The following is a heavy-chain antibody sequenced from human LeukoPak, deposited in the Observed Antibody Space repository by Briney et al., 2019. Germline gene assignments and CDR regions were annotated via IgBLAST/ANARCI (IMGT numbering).Heavy chain of an antibody. CDR2: IWYDGSNK. CDR3: ARDTLDAFDI. CDR1: GFTFSSYG. V-gene: IGHV3-33*01. J-gene: IGHJ3*02. Sequence: PGGSLRLSCAASGFTFSSYGMHWVRQAPGKGLEWVAVIWYDGSNKYYADSAKGRFTISRDNSKNTLYPQMNSLRAEDTAVYYCARDTLDAFDIWGQGTMVTVSS.